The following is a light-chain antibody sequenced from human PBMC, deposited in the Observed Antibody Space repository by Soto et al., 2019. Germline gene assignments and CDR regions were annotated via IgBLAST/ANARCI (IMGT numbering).Light chain of an antibody. CDR2: EAS. V-gene: IGKV1-16*02. J-gene: IGKJ5*01. CDR1: QGISNC. CDR3: QQYNHYPAT. Sequence: DIQMTQSPSSLSAFVGDTVTITFRASQGISNCLSCFQQKPGKAPKSLIYEASKLQSGVPSKFSGSGSGTDFTLTISNLQPEDFATYYCQQYNHYPATFGQGTRLEIK.